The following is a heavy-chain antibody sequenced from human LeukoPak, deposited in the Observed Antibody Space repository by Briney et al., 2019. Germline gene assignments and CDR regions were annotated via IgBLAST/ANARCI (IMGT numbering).Heavy chain of an antibody. Sequence: GGSLRLSCAASGFTFSSYAMSWVRRAPGKGLEWVSAISGSGGSTYYADSVKGRFTISRDNSKNTLYLQMNSLRAEDTAVYYCATVPAAYHDAFDIWGQGTMVTVSS. CDR2: ISGSGGST. CDR1: GFTFSSYA. CDR3: ATVPAAYHDAFDI. D-gene: IGHD2-2*01. V-gene: IGHV3-23*01. J-gene: IGHJ3*02.